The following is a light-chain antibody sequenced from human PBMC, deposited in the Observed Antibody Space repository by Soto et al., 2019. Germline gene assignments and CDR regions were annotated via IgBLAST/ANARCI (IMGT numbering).Light chain of an antibody. CDR1: QSVSSA. J-gene: IGKJ1*01. CDR2: GVS. V-gene: IGKV3-15*01. CDR3: QQYNSWLRT. Sequence: EVVMTQSPATLSVSPGERATLSCRAGQSVSSALAWYQQRPGRAPRLLIYGVSTRATGVPARFSGSGSGTEFTLTISSLQSEDFAVYYCQQYNSWLRTFGQGSKVAI.